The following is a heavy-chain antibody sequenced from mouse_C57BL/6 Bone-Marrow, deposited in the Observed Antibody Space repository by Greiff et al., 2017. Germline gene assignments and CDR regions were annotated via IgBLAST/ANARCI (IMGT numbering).Heavy chain of an antibody. CDR2: IDPENGDT. D-gene: IGHD1-1*01. V-gene: IGHV14-4*01. Sequence: DVKLQESGAELVRPGASVKLSCTASGFNIKDDYMHWVKQRPEQGLEWIGWIDPENGDTEYASKFQGKATITADTSSNTDYLQLSSLTSEDTAVYYCTTITTVVATDYWGQGTTLTVSS. CDR1: GFNIKDDY. J-gene: IGHJ2*01. CDR3: TTITTVVATDY.